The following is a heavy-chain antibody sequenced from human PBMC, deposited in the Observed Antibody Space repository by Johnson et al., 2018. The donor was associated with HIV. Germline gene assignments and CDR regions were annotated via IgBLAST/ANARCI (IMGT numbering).Heavy chain of an antibody. CDR2: VNPNGGIT. V-gene: IGHV3-25*03. D-gene: IGHD5-24*01. CDR3: ARACRDGHTCDAFDI. J-gene: IGHJ3*02. CDR1: QFTFSSYY. Sequence: VQLVESGGGLAKPAWSPRLSCGASQFTFSSYYMNCVRQASGNGLELVGKVNPNGGITYLIDSDKDRFSTSRANAKKTLHLQMNSLKTEDTAVYNCARACRDGHTCDAFDIWGQGTMVTVSS.